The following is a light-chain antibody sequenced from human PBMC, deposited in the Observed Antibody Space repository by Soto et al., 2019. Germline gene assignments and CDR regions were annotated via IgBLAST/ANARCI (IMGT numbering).Light chain of an antibody. J-gene: IGLJ1*01. CDR2: EVS. V-gene: IGLV2-8*01. CDR3: SSYAGSNRPYV. CDR1: SSDVGGYNY. Sequence: QSALTQPPSASGSPGQSVTISCTGTSSDVGGYNYVSWYQQHPGKAPKLMIYEVSKRPSGVPDRFSGSKSGNTASLTVSGLQAEDEAEYYCSSYAGSNRPYVFGTGTKLTVL.